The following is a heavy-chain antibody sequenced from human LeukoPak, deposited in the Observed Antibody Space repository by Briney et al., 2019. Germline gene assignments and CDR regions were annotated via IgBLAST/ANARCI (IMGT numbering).Heavy chain of an antibody. D-gene: IGHD3-10*01. Sequence: KPSETLSLTCTVSGGSISSSSYYWGWIRQPPGKGLEWIGRIYTSGSTNYNPSLKSRVTISVDTSKNQFSLKLSSVTAADTAVYYCARARGMGMLLARHHYGSVTEWGTGEYYFDYWGQGTLVTVSS. J-gene: IGHJ4*02. CDR1: GGSISSSSYY. CDR3: ARARGMGMLLARHHYGSVTEWGTGEYYFDY. CDR2: IYTSGST. V-gene: IGHV4-39*07.